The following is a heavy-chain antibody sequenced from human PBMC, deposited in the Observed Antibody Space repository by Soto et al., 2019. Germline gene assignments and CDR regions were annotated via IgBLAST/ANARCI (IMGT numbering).Heavy chain of an antibody. V-gene: IGHV1-2*04. J-gene: IGHJ6*02. Sequence: SVKVSCRASGYSFTDYHIHWVRQAPVQGLEWLGRINPKSGGTSTSQKFQGWVTMTTDTSISTASMELTRLTSDDTAIYYCARGDSTDCSNGVCSFFYNHDMDVWGQGTTVTVSS. CDR3: ARGDSTDCSNGVCSFFYNHDMDV. CDR2: INPKSGGT. D-gene: IGHD2-8*01. CDR1: GYSFTDYH.